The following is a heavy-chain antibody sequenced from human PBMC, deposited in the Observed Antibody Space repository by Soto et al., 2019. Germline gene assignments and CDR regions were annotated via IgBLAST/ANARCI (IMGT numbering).Heavy chain of an antibody. CDR3: ARDDSSSYYTGKDYYYGTDV. J-gene: IGHJ6*02. V-gene: IGHV1-2*02. CDR1: GYTFTGYY. CDR2: INPNSGGT. Sequence: ASVKVSCKASGYTFTGYYMHWVRQAPGQGLEWMGWINPNSGGTNYAQKFQGRVTMTRDTSISTAYMELSRLRSDDTAVYYCARDDSSSYYTGKDYYYGTDVWGQGTTVTVSS. D-gene: IGHD6-13*01.